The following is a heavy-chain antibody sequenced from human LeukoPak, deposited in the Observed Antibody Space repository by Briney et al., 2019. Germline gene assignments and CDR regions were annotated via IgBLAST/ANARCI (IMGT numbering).Heavy chain of an antibody. V-gene: IGHV4-31*03. CDR3: ARVEMGTGYYGMDV. D-gene: IGHD5-24*01. CDR2: IYYSGST. J-gene: IGHJ6*02. Sequence: PSQTLSRTCTVSGGSISSGGYYWSWIRQHPGKGLEWIGYIYYSGSTYYNPSLKSRVTISVDTSKNQFSLKLSSVTAADTAVYYCARVEMGTGYYGMDVWGQGTTVTVSS. CDR1: GGSISSGGYY.